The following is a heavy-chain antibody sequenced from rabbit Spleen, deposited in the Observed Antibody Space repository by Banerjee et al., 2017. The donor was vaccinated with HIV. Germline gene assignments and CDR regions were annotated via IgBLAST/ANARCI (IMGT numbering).Heavy chain of an antibody. CDR3: ARRVGSDYFKL. J-gene: IGHJ4*01. V-gene: IGHV1S40*01. CDR1: GFSFSSGYY. CDR2: IYAGSSGTT. D-gene: IGHD1-1*01. Sequence: QSLEESGGDLVKPGASLTLTCTASGFSFSSGYYMCWVRQAPGKGLEWIGCIYAGSSGTTYYANWVNGRFTVAKTSSTTVTLQMTSLTAADTATYFCARRVGSDYFKLWGPGTLVTVS.